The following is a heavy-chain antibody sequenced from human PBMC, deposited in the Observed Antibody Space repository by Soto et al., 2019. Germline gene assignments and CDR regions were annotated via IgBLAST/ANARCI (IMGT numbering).Heavy chain of an antibody. D-gene: IGHD5-12*01. Sequence: ASVKVSCKASGYTFTSYDINWVRQATGQGLEWMGWMNPNSGNTGYAQKFQGRVTITRDTSASTAYMELSSLRSEDTAVYYCAREDIVATHVFDYWGQGTLVTVSS. CDR1: GYTFTSYD. CDR3: AREDIVATHVFDY. V-gene: IGHV1-8*01. CDR2: MNPNSGNT. J-gene: IGHJ4*02.